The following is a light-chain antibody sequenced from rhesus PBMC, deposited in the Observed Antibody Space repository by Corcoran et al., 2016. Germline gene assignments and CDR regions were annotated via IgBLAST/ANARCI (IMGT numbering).Light chain of an antibody. V-gene: IGKV1S12*01. CDR1: QNIYSN. CDR3: PHYYAKPWT. Sequence: DIQMTQSPSALSASVGDSVTISCRASQNIYSNLAWYQQKTGKAPKLLIYAASSLQTGIPSRFSGSGSGTDFTLTISSLQPEDSAGYYCPHYYAKPWTFGQGTKVAIK. CDR2: AAS. J-gene: IGKJ1*01.